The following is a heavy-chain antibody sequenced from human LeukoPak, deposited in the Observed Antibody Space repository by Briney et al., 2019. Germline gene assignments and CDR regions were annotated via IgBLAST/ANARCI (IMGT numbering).Heavy chain of an antibody. D-gene: IGHD4-23*01. CDR3: ARLGGGTGGYFDS. V-gene: IGHV4-39*01. Sequence: PSETLSLTCTVSGGSISSSSSYWGWIRQPPGKGLEWIGSLYYRGNAYYNPSLKSRVTISVDTSKNQFSLKLSSVTAADTAVYYCARLGGGTGGYFDSWGQGTLVTVSS. CDR2: LYYRGNA. J-gene: IGHJ4*03. CDR1: GGSISSSSSY.